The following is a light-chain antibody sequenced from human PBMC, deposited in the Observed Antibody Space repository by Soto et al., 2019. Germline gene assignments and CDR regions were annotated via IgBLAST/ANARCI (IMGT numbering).Light chain of an antibody. CDR3: QQYNSGLFPIT. J-gene: IGKJ5*01. CDR1: QSISSN. V-gene: IGKV3-15*01. CDR2: SAS. Sequence: EIVMTQSPGTLSVSPGGRATLSCRTSQSISSNLAWYQQKPGQAPRLLIYSASTRATGIPGRFRGSGSGTEFTLTISSLQSEDFAVYYCQQYNSGLFPITFGQGTRLEIK.